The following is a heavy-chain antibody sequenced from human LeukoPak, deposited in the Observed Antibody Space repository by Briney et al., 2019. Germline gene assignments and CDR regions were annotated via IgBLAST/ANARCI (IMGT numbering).Heavy chain of an antibody. Sequence: SETLSLTCTVSGGSISSYYWSWIRQPAGKGLEWIGRIYTSGSTNYNPSLKSRVTMSVDTSKNQFSLKLSSVTAADTAVYYCARGGMCGYDEEYFQHWGQGTLVTVSS. D-gene: IGHD5-12*01. V-gene: IGHV4-4*07. CDR1: GGSISSYY. J-gene: IGHJ1*01. CDR3: ARGGMCGYDEEYFQH. CDR2: IYTSGST.